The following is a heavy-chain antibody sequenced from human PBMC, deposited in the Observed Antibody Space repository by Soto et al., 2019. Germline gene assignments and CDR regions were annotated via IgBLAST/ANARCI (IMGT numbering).Heavy chain of an antibody. CDR2: INSDGSST. CDR3: ARVEMATMAWGYFDY. D-gene: IGHD5-12*01. CDR1: GFTFSSYW. Sequence: GGSLRLSCAASGFTFSSYWMHWVRQAPGKGLVWVSRINSDGSSTSYADSVKGRFTISRDNAKNTLYLQMNSLRAEDTAVYYCARVEMATMAWGYFDYWGQGTLVTVSS. V-gene: IGHV3-74*01. J-gene: IGHJ4*02.